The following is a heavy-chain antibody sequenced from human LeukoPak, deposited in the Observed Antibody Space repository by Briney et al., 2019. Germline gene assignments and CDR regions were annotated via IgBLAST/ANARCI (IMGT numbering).Heavy chain of an antibody. CDR2: IMFDGSQK. V-gene: IGHV3-7*01. Sequence: GGSLRLSCVGSGFTFSTYRMTWVRQAPGTGLEWVASIMFDGSQKYYVDSVKGRFTISRDNAKNSLYLQMDSLRVEDTAMYYCARYFNSTGYSSLRGDYWGQGTLVTVSS. J-gene: IGHJ4*02. D-gene: IGHD2/OR15-2a*01. CDR1: GFTFSTYR. CDR3: ARYFNSTGYSSLRGDY.